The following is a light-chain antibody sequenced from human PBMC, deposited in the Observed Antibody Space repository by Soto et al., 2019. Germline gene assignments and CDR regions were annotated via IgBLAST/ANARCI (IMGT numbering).Light chain of an antibody. CDR1: QGISNY. Sequence: DIQMTQSPSSLSASVGDRVTITFRASQGISNYLAWYQQKPGKVPKLLIYAASTLQSGVPSRFSGSGSGTDFTLTISGLQPEDVATYDCQKYNSAPRTFGPGTKVDIK. V-gene: IGKV1-27*01. CDR3: QKYNSAPRT. J-gene: IGKJ3*01. CDR2: AAS.